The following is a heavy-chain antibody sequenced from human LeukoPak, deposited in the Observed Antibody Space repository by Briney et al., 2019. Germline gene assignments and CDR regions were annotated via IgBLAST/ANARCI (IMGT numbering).Heavy chain of an antibody. CDR3: ARGIYGSDPSYYYYYYMDV. CDR1: GGSISSYY. CDR2: IYTSGST. Sequence: SETLSLTCTVSGGSISSYYWSWIRQPAGKGLEWIGRIYTSGSTNYNPSLKGRVTMSVDTSKNQFSLKLSSVTAADTAVYYCARGIYGSDPSYYYYYYMDVWGKGTTVTVSS. D-gene: IGHD3-10*01. J-gene: IGHJ6*03. V-gene: IGHV4-4*07.